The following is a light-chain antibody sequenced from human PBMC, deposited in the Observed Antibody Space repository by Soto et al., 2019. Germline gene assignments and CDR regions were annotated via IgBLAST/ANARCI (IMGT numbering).Light chain of an antibody. CDR1: SSDIDTYNS. CDR3: RSYTSSPVL. V-gene: IGLV2-14*01. CDR2: DVS. Sequence: QSALTQPASVSGSPGQSITISCTGTSSDIDTYNSVSWYQQHPGKAPKLIIYDVSNRPPGVSNRFSGSKSGNTASLTISGLQAEDEADYYCRSYTSSPVLFGGGTKLTVL. J-gene: IGLJ2*01.